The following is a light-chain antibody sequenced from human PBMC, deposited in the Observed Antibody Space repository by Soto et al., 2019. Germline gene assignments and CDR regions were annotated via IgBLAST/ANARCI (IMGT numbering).Light chain of an antibody. V-gene: IGKV2-28*01. J-gene: IGKJ5*01. CDR1: QSLLHSNGYNY. Sequence: DIVMTQSPLSLPVTPGEPASISCRSSQSLLHSNGYNYLDWYLQKPGQSPQLLIYSGSNRASGVPDRFGGSGSGTDFTLKISRVEAEDVGVYYCMQALQTPITFGRGTRLEIK. CDR2: SGS. CDR3: MQALQTPIT.